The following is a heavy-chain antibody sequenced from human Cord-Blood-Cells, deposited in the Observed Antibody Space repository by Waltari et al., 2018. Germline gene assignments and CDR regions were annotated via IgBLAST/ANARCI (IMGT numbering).Heavy chain of an antibody. D-gene: IGHD3-10*01. V-gene: IGHV4-34*01. CDR3: ARSNATMVQGVIRPAAFDI. J-gene: IGHJ3*02. CDR1: GGSFSGSY. CDR2: INHSGST. Sequence: QVQLQQWGAGLLKPSEPLSLTCAVYGGSFSGSYWSWIRQPPGKGLEWIGEINHSGSTNYNPSLKSRVTISVDTSKNQFSLKLSSVTAADTAVYYCARSNATMVQGVIRPAAFDIWGQGTMVTVSS.